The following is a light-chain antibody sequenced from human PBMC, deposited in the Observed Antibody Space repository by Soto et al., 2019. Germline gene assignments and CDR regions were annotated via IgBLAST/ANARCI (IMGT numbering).Light chain of an antibody. Sequence: QSVLTQPPSASGSPGQSVTISCTGTSSDVGAYNYVSWYQQHPGKAPKRMIYEVSKRPSGVPDRFSGSKSGNTASLTVSGLQAEDETDYYCSSYAGSNTYVFGTGTKLTVL. V-gene: IGLV2-8*01. CDR3: SSYAGSNTYV. J-gene: IGLJ1*01. CDR1: SSDVGAYNY. CDR2: EVS.